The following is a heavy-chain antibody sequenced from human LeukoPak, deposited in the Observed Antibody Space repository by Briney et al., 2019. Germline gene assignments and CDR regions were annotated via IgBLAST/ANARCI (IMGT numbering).Heavy chain of an antibody. D-gene: IGHD3-10*01. V-gene: IGHV1-69*05. CDR3: ASSGIYYYPLDY. J-gene: IGHJ4*02. CDR1: GGTFSSYA. CDR2: IIPIFGTA. Sequence: SVKVSCKASGGTFSSYAISWVRQAPGQGLEWMGGIIPIFGTANYAQKFQGRVAITTDESTSTAYMELSSLRSEDTAVYYCASSGIYYYPLDYWGQGTLVTVSS.